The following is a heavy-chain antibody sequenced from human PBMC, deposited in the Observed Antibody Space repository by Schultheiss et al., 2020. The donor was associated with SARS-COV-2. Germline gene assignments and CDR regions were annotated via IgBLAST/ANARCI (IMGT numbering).Heavy chain of an antibody. J-gene: IGHJ6*02. CDR2: IYHSGST. V-gene: IGHV4-34*01. CDR1: GGSFSGYY. Sequence: SETLSLTCAVYGGSFSGYYWGWIRQPPGKGLEWIGSIYHSGSTYYNPSLKSRVTISVDTSKNQFSLKLSSVTAADTAVYYCARVRGIVASYYYYGMDVWGQGTTVTVSS. D-gene: IGHD3-16*01. CDR3: ARVRGIVASYYYYGMDV.